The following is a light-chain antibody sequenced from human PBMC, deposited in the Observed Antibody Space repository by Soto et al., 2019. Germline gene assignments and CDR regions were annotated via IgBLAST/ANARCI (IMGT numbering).Light chain of an antibody. J-gene: IGKJ1*01. V-gene: IGKV3-15*01. CDR1: QSVSNN. CDR3: QQYNHWPRT. CDR2: GAS. Sequence: EILMTQSPSTLSLSPLERSTLSCRASQSVSNNLAWYQQKSGQAPRLLIFGASTRATGIPARFSGSGSGTDFTLTISSLQSEDFVVYFCQQYNHWPRTFGQGTKVDIK.